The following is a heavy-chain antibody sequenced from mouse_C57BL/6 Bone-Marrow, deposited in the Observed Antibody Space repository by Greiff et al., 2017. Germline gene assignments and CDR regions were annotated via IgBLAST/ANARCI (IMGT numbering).Heavy chain of an antibody. CDR3: ARIAFTTVVAFYYYAMDY. CDR1: GFSLSTFGMG. CDR2: IWWDDDK. J-gene: IGHJ4*01. V-gene: IGHV8-8*01. Sequence: QVTLKESGPGILQPSQTLSLTCSFSGFSLSTFGMGVGWIRQPSGKGLEWLVHIWWDDDKYYNPALKSRLTTTKDTSKNQVFLKIADVDTADTATYYGARIAFTTVVAFYYYAMDYWGQGTSVTVSS. D-gene: IGHD1-1*01.